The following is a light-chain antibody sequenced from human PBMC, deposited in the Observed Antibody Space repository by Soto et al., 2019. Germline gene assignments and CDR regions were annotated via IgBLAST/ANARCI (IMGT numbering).Light chain of an antibody. J-gene: IGKJ4*01. CDR3: QQYYGAPLT. Sequence: VMTESPDSLAVSLGERATINCKSSQSVLSSDDNNNYLAWFQQKPRQPPKLLIYGASIRQSGVPDRFSGSGSGTDFTLTISSLQAEDVALYYCQQYYGAPLTFGGGTKVEIK. CDR2: GAS. V-gene: IGKV4-1*01. CDR1: QSVLSSDDNNNY.